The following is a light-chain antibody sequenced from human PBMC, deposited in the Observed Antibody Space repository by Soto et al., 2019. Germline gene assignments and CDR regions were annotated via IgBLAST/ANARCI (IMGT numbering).Light chain of an antibody. V-gene: IGKV1-27*01. CDR2: AAS. Sequence: QMPQSAYSLSAFVGNSVSIICRASQDISNYLAWYQQKPGKVPKVVIYAASTLQPGVPSRFSVSGYGTDFSLTINSLQPDDMATYFCQNYDGDPITFGQGTQLEIK. CDR1: QDISNY. J-gene: IGKJ5*01. CDR3: QNYDGDPIT.